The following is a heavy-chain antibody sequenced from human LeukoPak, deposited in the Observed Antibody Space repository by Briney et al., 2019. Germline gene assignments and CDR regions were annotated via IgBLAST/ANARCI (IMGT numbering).Heavy chain of an antibody. D-gene: IGHD3-22*01. CDR2: IYYSGST. CDR3: ARVSYDSSGIDY. J-gene: IGHJ4*02. CDR1: GGSISSYY. Sequence: SETLSLTCTVSGGSISSYYWSWIRQPPGKGLEWIGYIYYSGSTNYNPPLKSRVTISVDTSKNQFSLKLSSVTAADTAVYYCARVSYDSSGIDYWGQGTLVTVSS. V-gene: IGHV4-59*01.